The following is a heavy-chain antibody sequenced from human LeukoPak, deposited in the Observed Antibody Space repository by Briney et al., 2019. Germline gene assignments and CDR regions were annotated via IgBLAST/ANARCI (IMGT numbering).Heavy chain of an antibody. D-gene: IGHD3-22*01. J-gene: IGHJ4*02. Sequence: SETLSLTCAVYGGSFSGYYWTWIRQPPGKGLEWIGEINHSGSTNYNPSLKSRVTIFVDTSKNQFSLKLSSVTAADTAVYYCARHGYLSANWGQGTLVTVSS. V-gene: IGHV4-34*01. CDR1: GGSFSGYY. CDR3: ARHGYLSAN. CDR2: INHSGST.